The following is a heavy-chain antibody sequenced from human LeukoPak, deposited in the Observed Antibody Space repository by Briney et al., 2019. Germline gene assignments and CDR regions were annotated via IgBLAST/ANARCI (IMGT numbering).Heavy chain of an antibody. V-gene: IGHV4-4*07. CDR1: GGSTSSYY. J-gene: IGHJ5*02. CDR3: ARDVGVGYCSSTSCYFWFDP. D-gene: IGHD2-2*01. CDR2: IYTSGST. Sequence: SETLSLTCTDPGGSTSSYYWCWIRQPAGKGLEWIRRIYTSGSTNYNPCLEGRVTMSVDTSKNQFSLKLSSVTAADTAVYYCARDVGVGYCSSTSCYFWFDPCGQGTLVTVAS.